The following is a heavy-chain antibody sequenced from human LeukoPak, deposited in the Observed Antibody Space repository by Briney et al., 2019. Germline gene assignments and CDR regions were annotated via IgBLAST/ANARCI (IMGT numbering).Heavy chain of an antibody. Sequence: PGGSLRLSCTTSGFTFRDYAMGWFRQAPGKGLEWVGFIRSKAYGGTTEYAASVKGRVTISRDDSKSIAYLRMNSLKTEDTAVYYCTRDYWIYSSGYLFDFWGLGTRVTVSS. CDR3: TRDYWIYSSGYLFDF. CDR2: IRSKAYGGTT. CDR1: GFTFRDYA. D-gene: IGHD6-19*01. V-gene: IGHV3-49*03. J-gene: IGHJ4*02.